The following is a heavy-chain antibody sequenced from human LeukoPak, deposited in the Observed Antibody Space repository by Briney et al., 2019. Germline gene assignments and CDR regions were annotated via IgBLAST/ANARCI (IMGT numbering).Heavy chain of an antibody. CDR3: ARDAYYYDSSGYYDIDY. CDR2: INPNGGST. V-gene: IGHV1-46*01. Sequence: ASVKVSCKASGYTFTSYYMHWVRQAPGQVLEWMGIINPNGGSTSYAQKFQGRVTMTRDTSTSTVYMELSSLRSEDTAVYYCARDAYYYDSSGYYDIDYWGQGTLVTVSS. CDR1: GYTFTSYY. D-gene: IGHD3-22*01. J-gene: IGHJ4*02.